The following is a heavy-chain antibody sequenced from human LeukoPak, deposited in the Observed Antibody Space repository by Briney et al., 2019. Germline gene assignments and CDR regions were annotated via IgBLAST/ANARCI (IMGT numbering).Heavy chain of an antibody. V-gene: IGHV4-61*05. D-gene: IGHD5-12*01. Sequence: SETLSLTCTVSGGSISSSSYYWGWIRQPPGKGLEWIGHIYYSGSTNNNPSLRSRVTISVDTSKDQFSLKLSSVTAADTAVYYCARVDYSGYDTRGWFDPWGQGTLVTVSS. J-gene: IGHJ5*02. CDR1: GGSISSSSYY. CDR2: IYYSGST. CDR3: ARVDYSGYDTRGWFDP.